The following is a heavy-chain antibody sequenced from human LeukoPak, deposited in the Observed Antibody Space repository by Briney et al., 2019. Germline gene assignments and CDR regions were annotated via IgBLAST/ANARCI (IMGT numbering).Heavy chain of an antibody. CDR2: ISSSSSYI. CDR1: GFTFSSYS. CDR3: AKKGQDPKGAFDI. J-gene: IGHJ3*02. Sequence: GGSLRLSCAASGFTFSSYSMNWVRQAPGKGLEWVSSISSSSSYIYYADSVKGRFTISRDNAKNSLYLQMNSLRAEDTAVYYCAKKGQDPKGAFDIWGQGTMVTVSS. V-gene: IGHV3-21*01.